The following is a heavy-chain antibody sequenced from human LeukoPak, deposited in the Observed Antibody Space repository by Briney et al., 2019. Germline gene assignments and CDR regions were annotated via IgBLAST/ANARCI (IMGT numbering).Heavy chain of an antibody. CDR1: GFTFSSYE. CDR2: ISSSGSTI. D-gene: IGHD2-2*01. CDR3: ARPEGSTRWPFGREWAFDY. V-gene: IGHV3-48*03. Sequence: GGSLRLSCAASGFTFSSYEMNWVRQAPGKGLEWVSYISSSGSTIYYADSVKGRFTISKDNAKNSLYLQMNSLRAEDTAVYYCARPEGSTRWPFGREWAFDYWGQGTLVTVSS. J-gene: IGHJ4*02.